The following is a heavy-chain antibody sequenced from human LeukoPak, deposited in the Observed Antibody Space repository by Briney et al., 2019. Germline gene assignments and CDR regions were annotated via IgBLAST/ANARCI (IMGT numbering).Heavy chain of an antibody. CDR3: ARGNTAAAGTTQGY. CDR1: GFTFSSYA. Sequence: PGGSLRLSCAASGFTFSSYAMHWVRQAPGKGLEWVAVISYDGSNKYYADSVKGRFTISRDNSKNTLYLQMNSLRAEDTAVYYCARGNTAAAGTTQGYWGQGTLVTVSS. D-gene: IGHD6-13*01. CDR2: ISYDGSNK. J-gene: IGHJ4*02. V-gene: IGHV3-30-3*01.